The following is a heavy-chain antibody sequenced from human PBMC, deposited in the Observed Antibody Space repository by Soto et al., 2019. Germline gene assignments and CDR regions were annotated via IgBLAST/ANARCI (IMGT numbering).Heavy chain of an antibody. CDR1: GGLMSRSCYH. CDR3: ARQTGYYYASSGYSSPGDFDY. J-gene: IGHJ4*02. V-gene: IGHV4-39*01. D-gene: IGHD3-22*01. Sequence: PEALRDRYTVSGGLMSRSCYHGCWIRQPQEKGLEGIGSIYYSGSTYYNPSLKSRVTISVDTSKNQFPLKLSSVNAADTAVYYCARQTGYYYASSGYSSPGDFDYWGQGTLVTVS. CDR2: IYYSGST.